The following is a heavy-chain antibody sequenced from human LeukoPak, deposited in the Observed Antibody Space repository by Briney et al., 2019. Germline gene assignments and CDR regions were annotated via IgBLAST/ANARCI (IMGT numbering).Heavy chain of an antibody. J-gene: IGHJ3*02. CDR1: GYTFTSYY. CDR2: INPSGGST. V-gene: IGHV1-46*01. CDR3: AYSSGWYDAFDI. Sequence: ASVKVSCKASGYTFTSYYMHWVRQAPGQGLEWMGIINPSGGSTSYAQKFQGRVTMTRDTSTSTVYMELSSLRSEDTAVYYCAYSSGWYDAFDIWGQGTMVTASS. D-gene: IGHD6-19*01.